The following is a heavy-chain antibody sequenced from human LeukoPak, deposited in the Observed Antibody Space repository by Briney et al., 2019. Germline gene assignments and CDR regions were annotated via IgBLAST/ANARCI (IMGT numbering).Heavy chain of an antibody. Sequence: SETLSLTCTVSGGSISSSSYYWGWIRQPPGKGLEWIGTIYYSGSTYYNPSLKSRVTMSVDTSKNQFSLKLSSVTAADTAVYYCARDPGYPAPWFDPWGQGTLVTVSS. CDR1: GGSISSSSYY. CDR2: IYYSGST. D-gene: IGHD5-18*01. V-gene: IGHV4-39*07. CDR3: ARDPGYPAPWFDP. J-gene: IGHJ5*02.